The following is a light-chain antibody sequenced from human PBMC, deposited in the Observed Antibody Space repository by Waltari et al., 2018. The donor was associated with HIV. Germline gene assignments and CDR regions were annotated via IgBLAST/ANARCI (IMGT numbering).Light chain of an antibody. Sequence: QSALTQPASVSGSLGQSITFSCTGTSSDSGGYDYVSWYQQHPGAAPKIIIYDVTNRPSGISDRFSGSKSGDTASLTISGLQAEDEADYYCTSFTTTTAWVFGGGTKLTVL. CDR3: TSFTTTTAWV. J-gene: IGLJ3*02. V-gene: IGLV2-14*03. CDR2: DVT. CDR1: SSDSGGYDY.